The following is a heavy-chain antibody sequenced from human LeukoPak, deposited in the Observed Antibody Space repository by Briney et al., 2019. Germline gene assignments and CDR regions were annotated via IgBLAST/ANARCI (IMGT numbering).Heavy chain of an antibody. CDR2: IYYSGST. V-gene: IGHV4-59*01. Sequence: SETLSLTCTVSGGSISSYYWSWIRQPPGKGLEWIGYIYYSGSTNCNPSLKSRVTISVDTSKNQFSLKLSSVTAADTAVHYCARANRSGWYSGGAYFDYWGREPWSPSPQ. CDR3: ARANRSGWYSGGAYFDY. J-gene: IGHJ4*02. CDR1: GGSISSYY. D-gene: IGHD6-19*01.